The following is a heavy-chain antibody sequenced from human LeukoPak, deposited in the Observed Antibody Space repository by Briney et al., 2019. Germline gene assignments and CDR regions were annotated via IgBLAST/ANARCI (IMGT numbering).Heavy chain of an antibody. CDR3: AKGGLRYFGD. CDR1: GFTFSDSA. D-gene: IGHD3-9*01. CDR2: ISGSGGGT. V-gene: IGHV3-23*01. J-gene: IGHJ4*02. Sequence: PGGSLRLSCAASGFTFSDSAMSRVRQAPGKGLEWVSVISGSGGGTYYADSVKGRFTISRDNSKSTLYLQMNSLRAEDTAVYFCAKGGLRYFGDWGQGTLVTVSS.